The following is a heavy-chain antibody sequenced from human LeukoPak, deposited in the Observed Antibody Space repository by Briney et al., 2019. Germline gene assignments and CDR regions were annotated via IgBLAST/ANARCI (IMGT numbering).Heavy chain of an antibody. V-gene: IGHV3-30*04. D-gene: IGHD5-12*01. CDR1: GFTFSSYA. CDR3: ARGPAEEIVATSYYYYYGMDV. J-gene: IGHJ6*02. Sequence: GRSLRLSCAASGFTFSSYAMHWVRQAPGKGLEWVAVISYDGSNKYYADSVKGRFTISRDNSKNTLYLQMNSLRAEDTAVYYCARGPAEEIVATSYYYYYGMDVWGQGTTVTVSS. CDR2: ISYDGSNK.